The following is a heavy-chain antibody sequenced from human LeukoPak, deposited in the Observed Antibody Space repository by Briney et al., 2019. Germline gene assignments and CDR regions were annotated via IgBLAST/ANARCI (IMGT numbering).Heavy chain of an antibody. V-gene: IGHV3-48*03. CDR1: GFSFSSYE. J-gene: IGHJ6*02. CDR3: ARDPEYVLRFLEWLPGVYGMDV. D-gene: IGHD3-3*01. CDR2: ISGSGTTI. Sequence: PGGSLRLSCAASGFSFSSYEMNWIRQAPGKGLEWVSYISGSGTTIYYADSVKGRFTISRDNAENSLYLQMNSLRAEDTAVYYCARDPEYVLRFLEWLPGVYGMDVWGQGTTVTVSS.